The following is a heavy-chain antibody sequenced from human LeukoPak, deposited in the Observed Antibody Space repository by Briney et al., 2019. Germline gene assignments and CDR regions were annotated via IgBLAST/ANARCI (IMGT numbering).Heavy chain of an antibody. CDR3: ARDAIYCSGGSCYYWFDP. CDR2: INSDASVT. CDR1: GFTFSNYW. V-gene: IGHV3-74*01. J-gene: IGHJ5*02. Sequence: GGSLRLSCAASGFTFSNYWMHWVRQTPGKGLVWVSRINSDASVTTYADSVKGRFTISRDNAKNTLYLQMNSLRAEDTAVYYCARDAIYCSGGSCYYWFDPWGQGTLVTVSS. D-gene: IGHD2-15*01.